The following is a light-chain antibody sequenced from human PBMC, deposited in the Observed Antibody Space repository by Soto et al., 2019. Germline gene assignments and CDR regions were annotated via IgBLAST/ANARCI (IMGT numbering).Light chain of an antibody. CDR1: QSVSSN. CDR3: QQYNNWWT. Sequence: EIVMTQSPATLSVSPGERATLSCRASQSVSSNLAWYQQKPGQAPRLLIYGASTRATGIPARFSGSGSGTEFTLTISSLQSEDFAVDYCQQYNNWWTFGQGTKVEI. CDR2: GAS. V-gene: IGKV3-15*01. J-gene: IGKJ1*01.